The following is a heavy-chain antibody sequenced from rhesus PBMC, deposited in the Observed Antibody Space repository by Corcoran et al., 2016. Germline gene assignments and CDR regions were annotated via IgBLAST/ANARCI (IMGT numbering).Heavy chain of an antibody. CDR3: ARTNWNYYFDY. CDR2: INGNSGST. D-gene: IGHD1-26*01. Sequence: QVQLQESGPGLVKPSETLSLTCAVSGGSFSSYWWSWICQPPGKGLEWIGEINGNSGSTNYNPSLKSRVTISKDASKNQFSLKLSSVTAADTAVYYCARTNWNYYFDYWGQGVLVTVSS. CDR1: GGSFSSYW. J-gene: IGHJ4*01. V-gene: IGHV4-80*01.